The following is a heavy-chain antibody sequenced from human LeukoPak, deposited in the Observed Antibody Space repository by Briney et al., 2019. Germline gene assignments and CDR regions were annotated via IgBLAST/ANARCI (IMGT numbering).Heavy chain of an antibody. Sequence: GGSLRLSCAASGFIFSSYGMHWVRQAPDKGLEWVAFIRYDGSRKYYADPVKGRFTISRDNSKNTLYLRMNSLRAEDTAMYYCAKVSLNMVNDAFDIWGQGTMVSVSS. V-gene: IGHV3-30*02. CDR1: GFIFSSYG. CDR2: IRYDGSRK. D-gene: IGHD4/OR15-4a*01. J-gene: IGHJ3*02. CDR3: AKVSLNMVNDAFDI.